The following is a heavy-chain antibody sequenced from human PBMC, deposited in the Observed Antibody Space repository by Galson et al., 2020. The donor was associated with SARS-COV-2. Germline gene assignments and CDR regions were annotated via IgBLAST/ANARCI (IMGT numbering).Heavy chain of an antibody. Sequence: LSLTCAVSGSSISSGSYSWNWIRQPPGKGLEWIGYISHSGGTYYNPSLKSRVTISGDRSKNQFSLRLSSVTAADTAVYYCARLHYGEYAPEAFDIWGPGTRVTVAS. J-gene: IGHJ3*02. CDR3: ARLHYGEYAPEAFDI. D-gene: IGHD4-17*01. CDR1: GSSISSGSYS. V-gene: IGHV4-30-2*01. CDR2: ISHSGGT.